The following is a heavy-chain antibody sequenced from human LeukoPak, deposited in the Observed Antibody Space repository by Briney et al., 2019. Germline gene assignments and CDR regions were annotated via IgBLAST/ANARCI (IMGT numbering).Heavy chain of an antibody. V-gene: IGHV1-18*01. Sequence: GASVKVSCKASGYTFTSYGISWVRQAPGQGLEWMGWISAYNGNTNYAQKLQGRVTMTTDTSTSTAYMELRSLRSDDTAVYYCASNGATQGYYYYYMDVWGKGTTVTVSS. D-gene: IGHD2-8*01. CDR2: ISAYNGNT. CDR1: GYTFTSYG. J-gene: IGHJ6*03. CDR3: ASNGATQGYYYYYMDV.